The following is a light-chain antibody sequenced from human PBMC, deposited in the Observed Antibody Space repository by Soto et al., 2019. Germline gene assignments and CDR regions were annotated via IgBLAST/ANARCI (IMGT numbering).Light chain of an antibody. Sequence: DIQLTQSPSFLSASVVDRVTITCRASQGISSYLAWYQQKPGKAPKLLIYAASTLQSGVPPRFSGSGSGTHFTLTISSLQPEDAATYYCQKYNTAPYTFGQGTRLEIK. CDR2: AAS. CDR1: QGISSY. CDR3: QKYNTAPYT. V-gene: IGKV1-27*01. J-gene: IGKJ5*01.